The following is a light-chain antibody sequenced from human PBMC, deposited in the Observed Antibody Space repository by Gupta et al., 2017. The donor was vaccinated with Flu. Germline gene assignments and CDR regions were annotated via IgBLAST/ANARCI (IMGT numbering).Light chain of an antibody. V-gene: IGKV3-20*01. Sequence: DIVLTQSPGTLSLSPGERATLSCRASQSVSSSYLAWYQQTPGQAPRLLIYGVSSRATGIPDRFSGGGSGTDFTLTISRLEPEDFAVYFCQQYYTSPYTFGQWTRLKIK. CDR3: QQYYTSPYT. CDR2: GVS. J-gene: IGKJ2*01. CDR1: QSVSSSY.